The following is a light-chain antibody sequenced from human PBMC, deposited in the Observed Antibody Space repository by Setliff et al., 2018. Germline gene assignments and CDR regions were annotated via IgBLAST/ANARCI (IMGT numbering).Light chain of an antibody. J-gene: IGLJ1*01. CDR1: SSDVGGYNS. V-gene: IGLV2-14*03. Sequence: QSALAQPASVSGSPGQSITISCTGTSSDVGGYNSVSWYQQHPGKAPKLMIYDVSNRPSGVSNRFSGSKSGNTASLTISGLQAEDEADYYCSSYTSSSTYVFGTGTKGTVL. CDR2: DVS. CDR3: SSYTSSSTYV.